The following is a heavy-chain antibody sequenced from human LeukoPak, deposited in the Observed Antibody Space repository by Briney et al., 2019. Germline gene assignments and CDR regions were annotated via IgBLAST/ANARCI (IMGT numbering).Heavy chain of an antibody. CDR3: ASRGVIAVAGTKSYYYYGMDV. J-gene: IGHJ6*02. Sequence: GGSLRLSCAASGFTFSDYYMSWVRQAPGKGLEWVSYISSSGSTIYYADSVKGRFTISRDNAKNSLYLQMNSLRAEDTAVYYCASRGVIAVAGTKSYYYYGMDVWGQGTTVTVSS. CDR1: GFTFSDYY. V-gene: IGHV3-11*01. D-gene: IGHD6-19*01. CDR2: ISSSGSTI.